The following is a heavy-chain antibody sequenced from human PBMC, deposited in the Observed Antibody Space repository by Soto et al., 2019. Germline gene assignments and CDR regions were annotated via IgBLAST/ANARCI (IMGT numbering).Heavy chain of an antibody. D-gene: IGHD2-15*01. V-gene: IGHV1-69*12. J-gene: IGHJ2*01. CDR3: ARVVTVVKSFHYWYFDL. Sequence: QVQLVQSGAAVKKPGSSVKVSCKASGGTFSSYAISWVRQAPGQGLEWMGGIIPIFGTTNYAQKFQGRVTITADESTSTAYMELSSLRSEDTAVYYCARVVTVVKSFHYWYFDLWRRGTLVTVSS. CDR1: GGTFSSYA. CDR2: IIPIFGTT.